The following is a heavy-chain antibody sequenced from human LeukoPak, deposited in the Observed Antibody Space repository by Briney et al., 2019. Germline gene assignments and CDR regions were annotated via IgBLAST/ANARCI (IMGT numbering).Heavy chain of an antibody. CDR2: IRSKAYGGTT. J-gene: IGHJ4*02. V-gene: IGHV3-49*03. CDR3: TRIRGYNYGDGGDFDY. CDR1: GFTFGDYS. D-gene: IGHD5-18*01. Sequence: PGGSLRLSCTGSGFTFGDYSMSWFRQAPGKGLGWVGFIRSKAYGGTTEYAASVRGRFTISRDDSKSVAYLQMNSLKTEDTAVCYCTRIRGYNYGDGGDFDYWGQGTLVTVSS.